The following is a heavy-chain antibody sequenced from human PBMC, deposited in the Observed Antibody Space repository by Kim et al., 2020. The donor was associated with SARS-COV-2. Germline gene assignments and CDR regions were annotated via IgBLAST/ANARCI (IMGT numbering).Heavy chain of an antibody. CDR3: ARVYYVIDY. J-gene: IGHJ4*02. CDR2: ISRTGDAS. V-gene: IGHV3-23*01. D-gene: IGHD3-10*01. Sequence: GGSLRLSCAASGLTFNKYAMSWVRQGPGKGLEWVSAISRTGDASDYADSVRGRFTISRDSSKNTLYLQMNSVRAEDSALYYCARVYYVIDYWGQGIQVTVSS. CDR1: GLTFNKYA.